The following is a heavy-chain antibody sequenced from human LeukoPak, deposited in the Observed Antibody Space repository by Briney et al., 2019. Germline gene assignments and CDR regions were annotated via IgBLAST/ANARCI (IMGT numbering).Heavy chain of an antibody. Sequence: GASVKVSCKASGYTFTSYDINWVRQATGQGLEWMGWMNPNSGNTGYAQKFQGRVTMTRNTSISTAYMELSSLRSEDTAVYYCARARTTNTYYDILTGYYNVPAFDIWGQGTMATVSS. J-gene: IGHJ3*02. CDR3: ARARTTNTYYDILTGYYNVPAFDI. D-gene: IGHD3-9*01. CDR2: MNPNSGNT. V-gene: IGHV1-8*01. CDR1: GYTFTSYD.